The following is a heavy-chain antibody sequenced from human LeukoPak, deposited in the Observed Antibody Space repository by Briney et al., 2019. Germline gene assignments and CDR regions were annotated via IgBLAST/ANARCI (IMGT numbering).Heavy chain of an antibody. V-gene: IGHV5-51*01. Sequence: PGESQKISCKGSGYSFTNYWIGWVRQMPGKGLEWMGIIYPGDSDTRYSPSFQGQVTISADKSISTAYLQWSSLMASDTAMYYCAGHVFDSSAYVDYWGQGTLVTVSS. D-gene: IGHD3-22*01. CDR2: IYPGDSDT. CDR3: AGHVFDSSAYVDY. J-gene: IGHJ4*02. CDR1: GYSFTNYW.